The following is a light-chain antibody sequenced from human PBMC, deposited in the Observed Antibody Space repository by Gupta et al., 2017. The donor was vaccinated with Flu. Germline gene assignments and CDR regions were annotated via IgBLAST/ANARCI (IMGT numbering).Light chain of an antibody. CDR1: QSILYSSTNKNY. V-gene: IGKV4-1*01. J-gene: IGKJ5*01. Sequence: LGERATINCKSSQSILYSSTNKNYLAWYQQKPGQPPKLLIYWASTREAGVPDRFSGSGYGTDFTLTISSRQAEDVAVYYCQQYYSTPPITFGQGTRLEIK. CDR3: QQYYSTPPIT. CDR2: WAS.